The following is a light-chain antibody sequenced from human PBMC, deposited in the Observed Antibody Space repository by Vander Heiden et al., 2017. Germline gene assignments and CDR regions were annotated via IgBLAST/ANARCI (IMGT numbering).Light chain of an antibody. CDR1: SSNIGAAYD. Sequence: QSVLTQPPSVSGAPGRRVTISCTGSSSNIGAAYDVHWYQQLPGTAPNRLIFDNSNRPSGGPDRFAGSASGTSASLAITGLQAGEEAEYYCQSYDSSLSGSYVVFGGGTKLTVL. V-gene: IGLV1-40*01. CDR2: DNS. CDR3: QSYDSSLSGSYVV. J-gene: IGLJ2*01.